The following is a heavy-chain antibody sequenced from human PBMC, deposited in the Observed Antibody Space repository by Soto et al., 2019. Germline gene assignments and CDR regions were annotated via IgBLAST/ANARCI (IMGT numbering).Heavy chain of an antibody. CDR3: AAVRPSGYYYFDY. D-gene: IGHD3-22*01. Sequence: SVKVSCKASGFTFTSSAVQWVRQARGQRLEWIGWIVVGSGNTNYARKFQERVTITRDMSTSTAYMELSSLRSEDTAVYYCAAVRPSGYYYFDYWGQGTLVTVSS. CDR2: IVVGSGNT. V-gene: IGHV1-58*01. J-gene: IGHJ4*02. CDR1: GFTFTSSA.